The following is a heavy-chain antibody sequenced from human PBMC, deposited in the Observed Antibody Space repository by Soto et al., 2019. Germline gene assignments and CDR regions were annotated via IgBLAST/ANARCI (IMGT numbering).Heavy chain of an antibody. Sequence: EVQLVESGGGLVKPGGSLRLSCAASGFTFSRYSMNWVRQAPGKGLEWVSSISSSSSYIYYADSVKGRFTISRDNAKNSLYLQMNSLRAEDTAVYYCASHPRDSSGYWYYFDYWGQGTLVTVSS. CDR3: ASHPRDSSGYWYYFDY. D-gene: IGHD3-22*01. CDR1: GFTFSRYS. J-gene: IGHJ4*02. V-gene: IGHV3-21*01. CDR2: ISSSSSYI.